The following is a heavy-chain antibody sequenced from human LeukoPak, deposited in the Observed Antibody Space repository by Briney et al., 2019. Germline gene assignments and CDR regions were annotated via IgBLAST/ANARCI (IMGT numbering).Heavy chain of an antibody. CDR1: GGSISSYY. CDR2: IYYSGST. Sequence: SETLSLTCTVSGGSISSYYWSWLRQPPGKGLEWVGYIYYSGSTNYNPSLKSRVTISVDTSKNQFSLKLSSVTAADTAVYYCARDLCSSTSCYERGLDYWGQGTLVTVSS. CDR3: ARDLCSSTSCYERGLDY. J-gene: IGHJ4*02. D-gene: IGHD2-2*01. V-gene: IGHV4-59*01.